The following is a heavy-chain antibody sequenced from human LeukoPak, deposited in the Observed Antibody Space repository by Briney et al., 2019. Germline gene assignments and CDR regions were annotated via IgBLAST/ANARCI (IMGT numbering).Heavy chain of an antibody. CDR1: GGSISRGVYY. J-gene: IGHJ4*02. D-gene: IGHD3-10*01. V-gene: IGHV4-31*03. CDR3: ASREGVRVGYFDY. Sequence: SQTLSLTCTVSGGSISRGVYYWSWIRQHPGKGLEWIGYIYYSGSTYYNPSLKSRVTISVDTSKNQFSLKLSSVTAADTAVYYCASREGVRVGYFDYWGQGTLVTVSS. CDR2: IYYSGST.